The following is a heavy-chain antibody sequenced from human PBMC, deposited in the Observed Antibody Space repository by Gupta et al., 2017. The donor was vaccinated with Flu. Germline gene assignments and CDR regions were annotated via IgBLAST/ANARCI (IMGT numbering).Heavy chain of an antibody. Sequence: EVQLVESGGGLVQPGGSLRLSCAASGFTFSSYSMNWVRQAPGKGLEWVSYISSSSSTIYYADSVKGRFTISRDNAKNSLYLQMNSLRDEDTAVYYCAREDGSSSGGYFDDWGQGTLVTVSS. CDR2: ISSSSSTI. CDR1: GFTFSSYS. J-gene: IGHJ4*02. D-gene: IGHD6-6*01. V-gene: IGHV3-48*02. CDR3: AREDGSSSGGYFDD.